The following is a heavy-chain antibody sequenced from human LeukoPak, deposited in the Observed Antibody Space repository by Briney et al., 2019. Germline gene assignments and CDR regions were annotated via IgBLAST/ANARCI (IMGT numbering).Heavy chain of an antibody. Sequence: PSETLSLTCTVSGDSISSGNYWSWIRQPPGKGLEWIGYIYYSGSTNYNPSLKSRVTISVDTSKNQFSLKLSSVTAADTAVYYCARDFTSAGHFDYWGQGTLVTVSS. D-gene: IGHD6-19*01. CDR1: GDSISSGNY. J-gene: IGHJ4*02. CDR3: ARDFTSAGHFDY. CDR2: IYYSGST. V-gene: IGHV4-61*01.